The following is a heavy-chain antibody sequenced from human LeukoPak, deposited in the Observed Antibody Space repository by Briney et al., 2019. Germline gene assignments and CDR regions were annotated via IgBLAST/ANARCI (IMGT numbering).Heavy chain of an antibody. CDR2: ISGSGSST. J-gene: IGHJ4*02. V-gene: IGHV3-23*01. CDR1: GFTFSSYV. D-gene: IGHD6-19*01. Sequence: GGSLRLSCAASGFTFSSYVMTWVRQAPGKGLEWVSGISGSGSSTYYADSVKGRFTISRDNSKNTLYLQMNSLRAEDTAVYYCAKDRSSSWYHPTDYWGQGTLVTVSS. CDR3: AKDRSSSWYHPTDY.